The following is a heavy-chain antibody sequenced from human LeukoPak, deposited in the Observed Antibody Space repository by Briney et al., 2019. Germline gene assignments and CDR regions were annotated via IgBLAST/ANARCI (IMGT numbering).Heavy chain of an antibody. D-gene: IGHD3-9*01. CDR1: GYTFTSYG. Sequence: ASVKVSCKASGYTFTSYGTSWVRQAPGQGLEWMGWISAYNGNTNCAQKLQGRVTMTTDTSTSTAYMELRSLRSDDTAVYYCAGPGKGDILTSGGNWFDPWGQGTLVTVSS. CDR3: AGPGKGDILTSGGNWFDP. V-gene: IGHV1-18*01. J-gene: IGHJ5*02. CDR2: ISAYNGNT.